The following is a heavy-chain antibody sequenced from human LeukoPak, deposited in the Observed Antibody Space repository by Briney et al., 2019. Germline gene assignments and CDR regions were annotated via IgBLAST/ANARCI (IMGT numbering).Heavy chain of an antibody. D-gene: IGHD5-24*01. V-gene: IGHV1-69*04. J-gene: IGHJ4*02. Sequence: ASVKVSCKASGGTFSSYAISWVRQAPGQGLEWMGRIIPILGIANYAQKFQGRVTITADKSTGTAYMELSSLRSEDTAVYYCARVARDGYNILPAPQWYDYWGQGTLVTVSS. CDR3: ARVARDGYNILPAPQWYDY. CDR1: GGTFSSYA. CDR2: IIPILGIA.